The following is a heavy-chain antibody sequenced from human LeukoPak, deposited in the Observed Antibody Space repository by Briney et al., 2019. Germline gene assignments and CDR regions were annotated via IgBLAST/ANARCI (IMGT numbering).Heavy chain of an antibody. CDR3: AASQDVGAYYFDY. Sequence: GGSLRLSCAASGFTFSTFSMNWVRQTPGKGLEWVSAISGSGSDIYYAGSVKGRFTISRDNSKNTLYLQMNSLRAEDTAVYYCAASQDVGAYYFDYWGQGTLVTVSS. J-gene: IGHJ4*02. CDR2: ISGSGSDI. CDR1: GFTFSTFS. V-gene: IGHV3-23*01. D-gene: IGHD3-16*01.